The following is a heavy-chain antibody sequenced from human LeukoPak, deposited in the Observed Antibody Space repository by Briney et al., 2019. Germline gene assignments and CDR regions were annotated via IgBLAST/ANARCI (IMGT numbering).Heavy chain of an antibody. CDR3: AHSFCSNINCYSFDS. CDR1: GFSLTTSGVG. J-gene: IGHJ4*02. D-gene: IGHD2-2*01. V-gene: IGHV2-5*02. CDR2: IYWDDDK. Sequence: SGPTLVNPTQTLTLTCTLSGFSLTTSGVGVGWIRQPPGKALEWLAVIYWDDDKRYSPSLNSRLTITKDTSKNQVVLTMTNMDPVDTATYYCAHSFCSNINCYSFDSWGQGTLVTVSS.